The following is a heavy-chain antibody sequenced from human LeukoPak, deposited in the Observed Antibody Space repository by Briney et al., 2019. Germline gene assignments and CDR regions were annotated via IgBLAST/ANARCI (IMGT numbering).Heavy chain of an antibody. V-gene: IGHV4-31*03. Sequence: SETLSLTCTVSGGSISGGGYYWSWIRQHPGKGLEWIGYTYHTGSTYYNPSLKSRVTMSVDTSENQFSLNLSSVTAADTAVYYCATTVGSYFDYWSQGTLVTVSS. D-gene: IGHD3-16*01. CDR3: ATTVGSYFDY. CDR1: GGSISGGGYY. CDR2: TYHTGST. J-gene: IGHJ4*02.